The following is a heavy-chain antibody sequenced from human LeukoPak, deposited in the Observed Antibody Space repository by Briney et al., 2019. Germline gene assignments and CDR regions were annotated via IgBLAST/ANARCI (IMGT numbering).Heavy chain of an antibody. CDR1: GFTFSSYG. CDR3: AKSNWGSSVDY. CDR2: ISYDGGNK. J-gene: IGHJ4*02. V-gene: IGHV3-30*18. Sequence: PGGSLRLSCAASGFTFSSYGMHWVRQAPGKGLEWVAVISYDGGNKYYADSVKGRFTISRDNSKNTLYLQMNSLRAEDTAVYYCAKSNWGSSVDYWGQGTLVTVSS. D-gene: IGHD7-27*01.